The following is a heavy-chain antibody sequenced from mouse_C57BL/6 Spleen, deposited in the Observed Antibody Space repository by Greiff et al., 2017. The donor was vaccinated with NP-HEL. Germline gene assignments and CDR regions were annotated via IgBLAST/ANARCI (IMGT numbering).Heavy chain of an antibody. Sequence: EVQGVESGGGLVKPGGSLKLSCAASGFTFSDYGMHWVRQAPEKGLEWVAYISRGSSTIYYADTVKGRFTISRDNAKNTLFLQMTSLRSEDTAMYYCARPLDSSGSAWFAYWGQGTLVTVSA. CDR3: ARPLDSSGSAWFAY. CDR1: GFTFSDYG. CDR2: ISRGSSTI. D-gene: IGHD3-2*02. J-gene: IGHJ3*01. V-gene: IGHV5-17*01.